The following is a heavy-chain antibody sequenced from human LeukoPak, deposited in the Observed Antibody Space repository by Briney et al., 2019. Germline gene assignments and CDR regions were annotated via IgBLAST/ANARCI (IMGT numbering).Heavy chain of an antibody. Sequence: ASETLSLTCAVYGGSFSGYYWSWIRQPPGKGLEWIGEINHSGSTNYNPSLKSRVTISVDTSKNQFSLKLNSVTAADTAMYYCAKSGGYGLIDYWGQGTLVTVSS. J-gene: IGHJ4*02. D-gene: IGHD1-26*01. CDR1: GGSFSGYY. V-gene: IGHV4-34*01. CDR2: INHSGST. CDR3: AKSGGYGLIDY.